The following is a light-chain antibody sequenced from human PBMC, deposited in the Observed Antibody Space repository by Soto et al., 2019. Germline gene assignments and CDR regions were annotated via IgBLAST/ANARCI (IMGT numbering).Light chain of an antibody. Sequence: EIVLTQSPGTLSLSPGERATLSCRASQSVSSSYLAWYQQKPGQAPRLLIYGASSRATGIPDRFSGSGSGTDFTLTISRLEPEHFAVYYCQQYGSSPYTFGQGTKADIK. CDR3: QQYGSSPYT. CDR1: QSVSSSY. CDR2: GAS. V-gene: IGKV3-20*01. J-gene: IGKJ2*01.